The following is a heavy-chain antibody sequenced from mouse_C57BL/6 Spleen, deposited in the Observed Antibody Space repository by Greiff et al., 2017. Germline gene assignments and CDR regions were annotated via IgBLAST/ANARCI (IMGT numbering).Heavy chain of an antibody. Sequence: QVQLKQSGPELVKPGASVKISCKASGYAFSSSWMNWVKQRPGKGLEWIGRIYPGDGDTNYNGKFKGKATLTADKSSSTAYMQLSSLTSEDSAVYFCARSGLWYLDYWGQGTTLTVSS. CDR3: ARSGLWYLDY. V-gene: IGHV1-82*01. J-gene: IGHJ2*01. CDR1: GYAFSSSW. CDR2: IYPGDGDT. D-gene: IGHD2-1*01.